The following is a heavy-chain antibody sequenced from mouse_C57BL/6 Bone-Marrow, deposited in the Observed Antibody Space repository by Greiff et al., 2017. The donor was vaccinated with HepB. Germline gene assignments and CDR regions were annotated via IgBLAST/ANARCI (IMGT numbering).Heavy chain of an antibody. CDR2: ISSGSSTT. D-gene: IGHD1-1*01. Sequence: SGGGLVKPGGSLKLSCAASGFTFSDYGMHWVRQAPEKGLEWVAYISSGSSTTYYADTVKGRFTISRDNAKNTLCLQMTSLRSEDTAMYYCARDYYGSMDYWGQGTSVTVSS. CDR3: ARDYYGSMDY. CDR1: GFTFSDYG. J-gene: IGHJ4*01. V-gene: IGHV5-17*01.